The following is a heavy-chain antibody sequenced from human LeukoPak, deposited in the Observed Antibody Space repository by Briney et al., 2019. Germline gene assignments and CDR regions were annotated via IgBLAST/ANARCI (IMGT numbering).Heavy chain of an antibody. J-gene: IGHJ4*02. V-gene: IGHV1-69*10. D-gene: IGHD2-2*01. CDR1: GGTFSSYA. CDR3: ARAYCSSTSCYRYYFDY. CDR2: IIPILGIA. Sequence: SVKVSCKASGGTFSSYAISWVRQAPGQGLEWVGGIIPILGIANYAQKFQGRVTITADKSTSTAYMELSSLRSEDTAVYYCARAYCSSTSCYRYYFDYWGQGTLVTVSS.